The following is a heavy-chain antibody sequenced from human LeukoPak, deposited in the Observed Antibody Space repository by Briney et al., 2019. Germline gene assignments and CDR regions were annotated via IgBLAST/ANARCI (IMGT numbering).Heavy chain of an antibody. D-gene: IGHD1-26*01. CDR2: IYYSGST. J-gene: IGHJ4*02. Sequence: PSETLSLTCTVSGGSISSSSYYWGWIRQPPGKGLEWIGSIYYSGSTYYNPSLKSRVTISVDTSKNQFSLKLSSVTAADTAVYYCARDRYRIVGAGYYFDYWGQGTLVTVSS. CDR1: GGSISSSSYY. V-gene: IGHV4-39*07. CDR3: ARDRYRIVGAGYYFDY.